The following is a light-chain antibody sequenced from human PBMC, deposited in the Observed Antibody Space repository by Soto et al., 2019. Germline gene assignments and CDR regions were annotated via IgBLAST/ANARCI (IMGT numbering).Light chain of an antibody. CDR3: TSFTTPNAWV. V-gene: IGLV2-14*01. J-gene: IGLJ3*02. CDR1: SSDIGVYNY. Sequence: QSVLTQPASVSGSPGQSITISCTGTSSDIGVYNYVSWYQQHPGKAPKLVICEVSNRPSVVSSRFSGYKSGNAASLTIAGLRAEEAADYYCTSFTTPNAWVFGGGTKLTVL. CDR2: EVS.